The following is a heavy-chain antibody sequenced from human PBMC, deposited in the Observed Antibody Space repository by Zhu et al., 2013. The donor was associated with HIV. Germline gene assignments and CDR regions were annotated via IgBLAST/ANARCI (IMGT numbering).Heavy chain of an antibody. V-gene: IGHV3-23*04. Sequence: EVQLVESGGGLVQPGGSLRLSCAASEFTFSDYVMSWVRQAPGRGLEWVSGISASGEITSYIDSVKGRFTVSRDNSNGTLFLQMSSLRAEDTAVYYCAREGGYDFWSGYRTNDYYYGMDVWGQGTTVTVSS. CDR1: EFTFSDYV. J-gene: IGHJ6*02. CDR3: AREGGYDFWSGYRTNDYYYGMDV. D-gene: IGHD3-3*01. CDR2: ISASGEIT.